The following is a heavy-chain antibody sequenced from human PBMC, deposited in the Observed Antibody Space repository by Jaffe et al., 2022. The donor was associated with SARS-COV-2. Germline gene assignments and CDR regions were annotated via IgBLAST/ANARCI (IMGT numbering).Heavy chain of an antibody. J-gene: IGHJ4*02. Sequence: QVQLQQSGPGLVKPSQTLSLTCAISGDSVSTYNASWTWIRQSPSRGLECLGRTYYRSRWNYDYAESVKSRITVNPDTSRNQFSLQLNSVTPEDTAIYYCARGTRGGVFDYWGQGILVTVSS. CDR1: GDSVSTYNAS. D-gene: IGHD2-15*01. V-gene: IGHV6-1*01. CDR2: TYYRSRWNY. CDR3: ARGTRGGVFDY.